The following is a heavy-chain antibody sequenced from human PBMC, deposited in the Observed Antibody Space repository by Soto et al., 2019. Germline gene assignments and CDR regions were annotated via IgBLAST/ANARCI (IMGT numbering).Heavy chain of an antibody. V-gene: IGHV5-51*01. J-gene: IGHJ6*02. Sequence: PGESLKLSCKGSGYSFTNYWIVWVRQLPGKGLEWMGIICPGDSETRYTPSSQGEVTISADKSISTAYLQWRSLRASDTATYYCARPRSGSYRLDYYGMDVWGQGTTVTVSS. CDR3: ARPRSGSYRLDYYGMDV. D-gene: IGHD3-10*01. CDR2: ICPGDSET. CDR1: GYSFTNYW.